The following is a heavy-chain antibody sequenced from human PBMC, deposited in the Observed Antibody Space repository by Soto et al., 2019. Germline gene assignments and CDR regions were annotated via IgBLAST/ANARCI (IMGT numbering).Heavy chain of an antibody. Sequence: DVQLVESGGGLVRPGGSLRLSCAASGFTFINYSLNWVRQAPGKGLESVSYISTSSETIYYADSVKGRFTISRDNARNSLYLQMNSLRDEATAVYYCARESRNWGQPIDYWGQGTLVTVSS. J-gene: IGHJ4*02. CDR1: GFTFINYS. CDR3: ARESRNWGQPIDY. D-gene: IGHD7-27*01. V-gene: IGHV3-48*02. CDR2: ISTSSETI.